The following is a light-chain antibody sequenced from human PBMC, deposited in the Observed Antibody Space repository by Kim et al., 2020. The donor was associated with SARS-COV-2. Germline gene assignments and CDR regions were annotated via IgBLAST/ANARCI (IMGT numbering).Light chain of an antibody. Sequence: EIVMTQSPATLSVSPGERVTLSCRASQSVSRNLGWYQQKPGQAPRLLIYGASTRAAGFPVRFSGSGSGTEFTLTISSLQSEDFAVYYCQQYNNWPITFGQGTQVEIK. V-gene: IGKV3-15*01. CDR2: GAS. CDR3: QQYNNWPIT. CDR1: QSVSRN. J-gene: IGKJ5*01.